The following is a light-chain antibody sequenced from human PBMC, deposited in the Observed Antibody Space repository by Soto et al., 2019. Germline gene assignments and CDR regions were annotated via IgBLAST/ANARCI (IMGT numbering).Light chain of an antibody. Sequence: QSALTQPPSASGSPGQSVTISCTGTSSDVGGYNYVSWYQQHPGKVPKLMIYEVNKRPSGVPDRSSGSKSGNTASLTVSGLQAEDEADYYCSSYGGSNNLIFGGGTKLTVL. V-gene: IGLV2-8*01. CDR1: SSDVGGYNY. J-gene: IGLJ2*01. CDR3: SSYGGSNNLI. CDR2: EVN.